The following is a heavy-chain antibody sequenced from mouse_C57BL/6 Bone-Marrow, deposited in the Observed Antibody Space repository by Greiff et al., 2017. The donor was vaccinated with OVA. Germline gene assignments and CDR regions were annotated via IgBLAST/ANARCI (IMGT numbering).Heavy chain of an antibody. J-gene: IGHJ2*01. Sequence: EVQLQQSGPELVKPGASVKISCKASGYTFTDYYMNWVKQSHGKSLEWIGDINPNNGGTSYNQKFKGKATLTVDKSSSTAYMELRSLTSEDSAVYYCARKRWNFDYWGQGTTLTVSS. CDR1: GYTFTDYY. D-gene: IGHD1-1*01. CDR2: INPNNGGT. V-gene: IGHV1-26*01. CDR3: ARKRWNFDY.